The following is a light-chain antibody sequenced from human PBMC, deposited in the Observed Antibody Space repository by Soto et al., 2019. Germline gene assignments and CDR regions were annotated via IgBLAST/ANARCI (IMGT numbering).Light chain of an antibody. CDR3: QQYKSHRRT. Sequence: HMTHAPSTLSASVLDRVTITCLASQSISSWLAWYQQKPGKAPKLLINKASSLESGVPSRFSGSGSGTEFTLTISSLQPDDFATYYCQQYKSHRRTFGQGTKVDIK. CDR2: KAS. V-gene: IGKV1-5*03. CDR1: QSISSW. J-gene: IGKJ1*01.